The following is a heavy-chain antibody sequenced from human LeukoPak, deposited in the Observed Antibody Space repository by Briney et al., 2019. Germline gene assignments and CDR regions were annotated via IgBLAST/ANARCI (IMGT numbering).Heavy chain of an antibody. D-gene: IGHD2-2*01. V-gene: IGHV4-4*07. J-gene: IGHJ3*02. CDR1: GGSIGSYY. CDR3: ARDRCNSTTCASRGAFDI. Sequence: SSETLSLTCTVSGGSIGSYYWSWIRQPAGKGLEWIGRIYTSGSTNYNPSLTSRVTMSVDTSKNQFSLKLTSVTAADTAVYYCARDRCNSTTCASRGAFDIWGQGTMVTVS. CDR2: IYTSGST.